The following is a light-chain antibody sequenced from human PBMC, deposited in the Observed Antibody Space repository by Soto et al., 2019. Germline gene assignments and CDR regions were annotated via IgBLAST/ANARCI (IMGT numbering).Light chain of an antibody. CDR1: ESLSTY. J-gene: IGKJ2*01. V-gene: IGKV3-15*01. CDR3: QSYNDWPFT. Sequence: EIVMTQSPATLSVSPGERVTLSCRASESLSTYLAWYQQKPGQAPRLLIYGASTKATGIPARFSGSGSATEFALTISSLQSEDVAVYCCQSYNDWPFTFGQGTKLEI. CDR2: GAS.